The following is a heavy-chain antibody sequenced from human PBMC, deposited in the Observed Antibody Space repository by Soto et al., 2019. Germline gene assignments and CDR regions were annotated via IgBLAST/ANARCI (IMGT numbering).Heavy chain of an antibody. Sequence: GESLKISCKGSGYSFTSYWISWVRQMPGKGLEWMGRIDPSDSYTNYSPSFQGHVTISADKSVSTAYLQWSSLKASDTAMYYCVSLLAAAGGMDVWGQGTTVTVSS. CDR1: GYSFTSYW. D-gene: IGHD6-13*01. CDR3: VSLLAAAGGMDV. V-gene: IGHV5-10-1*01. J-gene: IGHJ6*02. CDR2: IDPSDSYT.